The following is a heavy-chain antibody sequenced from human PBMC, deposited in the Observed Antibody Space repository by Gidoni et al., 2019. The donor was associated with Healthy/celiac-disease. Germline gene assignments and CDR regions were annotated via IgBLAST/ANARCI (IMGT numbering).Heavy chain of an antibody. D-gene: IGHD2-15*01. Sequence: QVQLQESGPGLVKPSQTLSLTCTVSGGSISSGSYYWSWIRQPAGKGLEWIGRIYTSGSTNYNPSLKSRVTISVDTSKNQFSLKLSSVTAADTAVYYCARERAPRYCSGGSCYRGGLDYWGQGTLVTVSS. J-gene: IGHJ4*02. V-gene: IGHV4-61*02. CDR1: GGSISSGSYY. CDR3: ARERAPRYCSGGSCYRGGLDY. CDR2: IYTSGST.